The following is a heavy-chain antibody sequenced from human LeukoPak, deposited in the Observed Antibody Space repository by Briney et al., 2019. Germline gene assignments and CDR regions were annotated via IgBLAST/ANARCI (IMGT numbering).Heavy chain of an antibody. J-gene: IGHJ3*02. CDR1: GFTFSRYS. D-gene: IGHD3-10*01. Sequence: GGSLRLSCAASGFTFSRYSMNWVRQAPGKGLEWVSSISSSSSYIYDADSVKGRFTITRDNAKNSVYLQMNSLRADDTALYYCARDLITMVRGVKNAFDIWGQGTMVTVSS. CDR3: ARDLITMVRGVKNAFDI. CDR2: ISSSSSYI. V-gene: IGHV3-21*04.